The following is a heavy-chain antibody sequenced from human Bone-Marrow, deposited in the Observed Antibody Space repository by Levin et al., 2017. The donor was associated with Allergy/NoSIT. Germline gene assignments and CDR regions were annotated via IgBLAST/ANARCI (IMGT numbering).Heavy chain of an antibody. CDR1: GYSFTGHY. J-gene: IGHJ5*02. Sequence: GESLKISCKASGYSFTGHYIQWVRQAPGQGLEWMGWINPNNGDTRYAHKFHGRVTMTRDTSIRTAYMELRSLKSDDTAVYYCARDGAFLGGGRHWFDPWGQGTLVTVSS. D-gene: IGHD2-21*01. V-gene: IGHV1-2*02. CDR3: ARDGAFLGGGRHWFDP. CDR2: INPNNGDT.